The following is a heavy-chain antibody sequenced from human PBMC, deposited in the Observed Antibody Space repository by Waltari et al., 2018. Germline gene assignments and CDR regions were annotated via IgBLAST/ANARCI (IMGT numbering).Heavy chain of an antibody. Sequence: EVQLVDSGGGLVKPGGSLRLSCSASGFIFKNAWMSWVRQAAGKGLEWVGRIKNKEEGETADYSTPVKGRFIISRDDSKNMVYLQMNSLRIEDTAVYYCTTTHEYWGQGTVVTVSS. CDR1: GFIFKNAW. V-gene: IGHV3-15*01. CDR2: IKNKEEGETA. J-gene: IGHJ1*01. CDR3: TTTHEY.